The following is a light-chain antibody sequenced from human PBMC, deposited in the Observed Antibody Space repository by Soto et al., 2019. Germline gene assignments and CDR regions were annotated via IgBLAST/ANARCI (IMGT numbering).Light chain of an antibody. V-gene: IGKV3-20*01. CDR1: QSVSSSY. J-gene: IGKJ2*01. Sequence: EIVLTQSPGTLSLSPGERATLSCRASQSVSSSYLAWYQQKPGQAPRLLIYGASSRATGTPDRFSGSGSGTDFTLTISRLEPEDFAVYYCQHYGTSSYTFGQGTKLEIK. CDR3: QHYGTSSYT. CDR2: GAS.